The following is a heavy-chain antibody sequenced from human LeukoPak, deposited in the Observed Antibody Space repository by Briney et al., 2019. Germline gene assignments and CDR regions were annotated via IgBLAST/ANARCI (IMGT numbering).Heavy chain of an antibody. J-gene: IGHJ6*02. V-gene: IGHV4-59*01. Sequence: SATLSLTCTGSGGSISSYYLSWIRQPPGKGLECIGYIYYSGSTNYNPSLKSRVTISVDTSKNQFSLKLSSVTAADTAVYSCARVRGSGYYSTPYYYYGMDVWGQGTTVTVSS. CDR3: ARVRGSGYYSTPYYYYGMDV. CDR2: IYYSGST. D-gene: IGHD3-22*01. CDR1: GGSISSYY.